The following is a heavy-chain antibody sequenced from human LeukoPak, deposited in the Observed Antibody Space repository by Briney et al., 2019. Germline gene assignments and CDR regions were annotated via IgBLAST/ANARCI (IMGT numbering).Heavy chain of an antibody. CDR2: IYYSGST. D-gene: IGHD6-13*01. CDR3: ARGTYSSSWYRLFDY. J-gene: IGHJ4*02. CDR1: GGSISSYY. Sequence: SETLSLTCTVSGGSISSYYWSWIRQPPGKGLEWIGYIYYSGSTNYNPSPKSRVTISVDTSKNQFSLKLSSVTAADTAVYYCARGTYSSSWYRLFDYWGQGTLVTVSS. V-gene: IGHV4-59*01.